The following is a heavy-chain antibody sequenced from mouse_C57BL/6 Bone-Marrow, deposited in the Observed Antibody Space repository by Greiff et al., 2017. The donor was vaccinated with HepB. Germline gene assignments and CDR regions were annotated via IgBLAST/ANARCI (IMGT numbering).Heavy chain of an antibody. CDR3: ARGPPLSWFAY. Sequence: VQLQESGAELARPGASVKLSCKASGYTFTSYGISWVKQRTGQGLEWIGEIYPRSGNTYYNEKFKGKATLTADKSSSTAYMELRSLTSEDSAVYFCARGPPLSWFAYWGQGTLVTVSA. J-gene: IGHJ3*01. CDR1: GYTFTSYG. V-gene: IGHV1-81*01. CDR2: IYPRSGNT. D-gene: IGHD1-2*01.